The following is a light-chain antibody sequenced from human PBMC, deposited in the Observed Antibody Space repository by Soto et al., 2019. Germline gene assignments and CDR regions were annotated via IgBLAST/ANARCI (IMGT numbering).Light chain of an antibody. J-gene: IGKJ3*01. CDR1: QSIGSY. CDR3: QQRSIWPLT. V-gene: IGKV3-11*01. CDR2: DAS. Sequence: EIVLTQSPDTLSLSPGERATLFCRASQSIGSYLVWFQQKPGQAPRLLFCDASKRATDIPARFSGSGSGTDFTLTISSLEPEDFAVYYCQQRSIWPLTFGPGTKVDVK.